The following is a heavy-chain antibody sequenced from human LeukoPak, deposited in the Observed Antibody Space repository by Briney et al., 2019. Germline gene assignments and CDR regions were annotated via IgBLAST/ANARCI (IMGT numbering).Heavy chain of an antibody. Sequence: PGGSLRLSCAASGFTFSDYYMSWIRQAPGKGLEWVSYISSSGSTIYYADSVKGRFTISRDNAKNSLYLQMNSLRAEDTAVYYCARDAAWYVGDEYYFDYWGQGTLVTVSS. CDR3: ARDAAWYVGDEYYFDY. J-gene: IGHJ4*02. V-gene: IGHV3-11*01. D-gene: IGHD3-16*01. CDR2: ISSSGSTI. CDR1: GFTFSDYY.